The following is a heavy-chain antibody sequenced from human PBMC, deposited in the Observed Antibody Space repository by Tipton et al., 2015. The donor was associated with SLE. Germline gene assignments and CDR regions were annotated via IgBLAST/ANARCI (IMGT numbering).Heavy chain of an antibody. CDR2: ISAYNGNT. V-gene: IGHV1-18*01. J-gene: IGHJ5*01. D-gene: IGHD2-15*01. CDR3: ARELKAATPRCFDP. CDR1: GYTFNSYG. Sequence: QLVQSGAEVKKPGASVKVSCKASGYTFNSYGISWVRQAPGQGLEWMGWISAYNGNTNYAQKLQGRVTMTRDASTVYMELSSLKSEDTAVYYCARELKAATPRCFDPWGQGTLVTVSS.